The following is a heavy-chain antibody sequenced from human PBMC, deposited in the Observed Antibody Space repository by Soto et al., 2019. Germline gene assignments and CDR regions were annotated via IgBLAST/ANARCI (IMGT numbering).Heavy chain of an antibody. CDR1: GYTFTSYD. CDR3: ARASIFGVVMPFFSPMHV. Sequence: GASVKVSCNASGYTFTSYDINWVRQATGQGLEWMGWMNPNSGNTGYAQKFQGRVTMTRNTSISTAYMELSSLRSEDTAVYYCARASIFGVVMPFFSPMHVWGKGTTVTVSS. CDR2: MNPNSGNT. D-gene: IGHD3-3*01. J-gene: IGHJ6*03. V-gene: IGHV1-8*01.